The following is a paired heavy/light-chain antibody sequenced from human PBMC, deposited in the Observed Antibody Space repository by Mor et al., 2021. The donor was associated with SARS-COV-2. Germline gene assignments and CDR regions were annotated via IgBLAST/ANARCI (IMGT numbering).Heavy chain of an antibody. CDR1: GFTFSSYA. CDR2: ISGSGGST. Sequence: EVQLLESGGGLVQPGGSLRLSCAASGFTFSSYAMSWVRQAPGKGLEWVSAISGSGGSTYYADSVKGRFTISRDNSKNTLYLQMNSLRAEDTAVYYCAKDLTRVVPAAPYYYYGMDVWGQGTTVTVSS. J-gene: IGHJ6*02. CDR3: AKDLTRVVPAAPYYYYGMDV. D-gene: IGHD2-2*01. V-gene: IGHV3-23*01.
Light chain of an antibody. CDR2: GAS. CDR1: QSVSSSY. J-gene: IGKJ2*01. Sequence: EIVLTQSPGTLSLSPGERATLSCRASQSVSSSYLAWYQQKPGQAPRLLIYGASSRATGIPDRFSGSGSGTDFTLTISRLEPEDFAVYYCQQYGSSPRMYTFGQGTKLEIK. CDR3: QQYGSSPRMYT. V-gene: IGKV3-20*01.